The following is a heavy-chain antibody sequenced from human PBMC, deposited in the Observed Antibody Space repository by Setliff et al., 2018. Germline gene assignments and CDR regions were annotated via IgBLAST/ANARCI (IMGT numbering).Heavy chain of an antibody. CDR3: VREGVDSRSSTDYRYYMDV. V-gene: IGHV1-69*05. D-gene: IGHD3-22*01. J-gene: IGHJ6*03. CDR1: GGTFSSFT. CDR2: IIPIFGTP. Sequence: SVKVSCKTSGGTFSSFTIICVRQAPGQGLEWMGGIIPIFGTPTYAQKFQGRLTIITDESTNTAFMQLSSLRSDDTAVYYCVREGVDSRSSTDYRYYMDVWGKGTTVTVSS.